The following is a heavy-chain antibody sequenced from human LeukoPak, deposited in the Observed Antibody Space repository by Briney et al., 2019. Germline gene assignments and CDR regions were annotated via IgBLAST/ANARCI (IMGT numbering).Heavy chain of an antibody. J-gene: IGHJ4*02. CDR2: ISAYNGNT. CDR3: ARSYGSGNYFDY. D-gene: IGHD3-10*01. V-gene: IGHV1-18*01. Sequence: ASVKVSCKASGYTFTSYGISWVRQAPGQGLEWMGWISAYNGNTNYAQKLQGRVTMTTDTSTSTAYMQLSSLRSDDTAVYYCARSYGSGNYFDYWGQGTLVTVSS. CDR1: GYTFTSYG.